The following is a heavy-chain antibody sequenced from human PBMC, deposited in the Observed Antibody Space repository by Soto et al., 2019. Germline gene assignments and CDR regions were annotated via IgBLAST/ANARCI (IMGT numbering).Heavy chain of an antibody. CDR2: ISYDGSNR. D-gene: IGHD6-19*01. J-gene: IGHJ4*02. V-gene: IGHV3-30-3*01. CDR3: ARVTQAVAADY. CDR1: GLTLSNYA. Sequence: GGSLRLSCAASGLTLSNYAMHWVRQAPGKGLEWVAVISYDGSNRYYADSVKGRFTISRDNSKNTLYLQMNSLRAEDTAVYYCARVTQAVAADYWGQGTLVTVSS.